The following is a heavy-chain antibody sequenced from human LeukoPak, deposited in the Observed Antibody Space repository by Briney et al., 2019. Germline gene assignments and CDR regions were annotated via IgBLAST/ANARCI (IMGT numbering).Heavy chain of an antibody. J-gene: IGHJ3*02. V-gene: IGHV4-38-2*02. D-gene: IGHD3-22*01. CDR2: IYRSGST. CDR3: ARVVSVYYDSSGYYHAFDI. CDR1: GYSISSGYY. Sequence: SETLSLTCTVSGYSISSGYYWGWIRQPPGKGLEWIGSIYRSGSTYYNPSRKIRVTISVDTSKNQFSLKLSSVTAADTAVYYCARVVSVYYDSSGYYHAFDIWGQGTMVTVSS.